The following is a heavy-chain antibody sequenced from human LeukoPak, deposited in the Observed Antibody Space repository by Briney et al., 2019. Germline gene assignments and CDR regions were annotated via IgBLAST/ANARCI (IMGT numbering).Heavy chain of an antibody. CDR2: IYYSGST. CDR3: ARVLRSYNWFDP. J-gene: IGHJ5*02. Sequence: ASETLPLTCTVSGDSISSSSYYWGWIRQPPGKGLEWIGSIYYSGSTYYNPSLKSRVTISVDTSKSQFSLKLSSVIAADTAVYYCARVLRSYNWFDPWGQGTLVTVSS. D-gene: IGHD4-17*01. V-gene: IGHV4-39*01. CDR1: GDSISSSSYY.